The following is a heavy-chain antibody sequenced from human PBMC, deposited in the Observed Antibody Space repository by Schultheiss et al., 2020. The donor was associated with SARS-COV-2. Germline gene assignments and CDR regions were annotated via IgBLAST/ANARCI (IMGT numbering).Heavy chain of an antibody. CDR3: ARTNAGSYLDP. J-gene: IGHJ5*02. D-gene: IGHD3-16*02. CDR1: GGSISSYY. Sequence: SETLSLTCTVSGGSISSYYWSWIRQPPGKGLEWIGSIYYSGSTYYNPSLKSRVTISIDTSKRHFSLEVRSVTAADTAVYYCARTNAGSYLDPWGQGTLVTVSS. V-gene: IGHV4-59*01. CDR2: IYYSGST.